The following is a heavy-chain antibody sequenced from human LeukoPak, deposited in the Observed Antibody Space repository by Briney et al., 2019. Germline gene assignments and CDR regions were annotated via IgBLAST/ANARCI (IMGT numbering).Heavy chain of an antibody. CDR1: GFTFSSYS. Sequence: PGGSLRLSCAASGFTFSSYSMNWVRQAPGKGLEWVSSISSSSYIYYADSVKGRFTISRDNVENSLYLQMNSLRAEDTAVYYCARDHSYYYDSSGYYYFGYWGQGTLVTVSS. V-gene: IGHV3-21*01. J-gene: IGHJ4*02. CDR3: ARDHSYYYDSSGYYYFGY. CDR2: ISSSSYI. D-gene: IGHD3-22*01.